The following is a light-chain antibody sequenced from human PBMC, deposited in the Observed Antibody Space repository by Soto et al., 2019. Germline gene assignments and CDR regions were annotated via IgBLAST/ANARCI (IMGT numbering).Light chain of an antibody. CDR2: EVT. V-gene: IGLV2-8*01. CDR3: AAWDDILNGYV. CDR1: SSDVGYYDY. Sequence: QSALTQPPSASGFPGQSVTISCTGTSSDVGYYDYVSWYQQHPGKAPKLVIYEVTKRPSGVPDRVSASKSGNTASLTVSGLRAEDEADYYCAAWDDILNGYVFGGGTKVTVL. J-gene: IGLJ1*01.